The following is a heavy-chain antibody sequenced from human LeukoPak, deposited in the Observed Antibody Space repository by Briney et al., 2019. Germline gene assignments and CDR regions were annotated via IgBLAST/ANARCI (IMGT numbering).Heavy chain of an antibody. CDR1: GGSISSYY. J-gene: IGHJ6*03. V-gene: IGHV4-59*12. D-gene: IGHD6-13*01. Sequence: PSETLSLTCIVSGGSISSYYWSWIRQPPGKGLEWIGYIYYSGSSNYNPSLKSRVTISVDTSKNQFSLKLSSVTAADTAVYYCARSRYSSSRMGYHNYYYYYYMDVWGKGTTVTISS. CDR3: ARSRYSSSRMGYHNYYYYYYMDV. CDR2: IYYSGSS.